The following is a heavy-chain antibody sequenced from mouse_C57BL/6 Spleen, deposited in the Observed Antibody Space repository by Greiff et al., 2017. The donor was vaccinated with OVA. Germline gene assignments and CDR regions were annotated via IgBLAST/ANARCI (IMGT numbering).Heavy chain of an antibody. Sequence: EVKVEESEGGLVQPGSSMKLSCTASGFTFSDYYMAWVRQVPEKGLEWVANINYDGSSTYYLDSLKSRFIISRDNAKNILYLQMSSLKSEDTATYYCARFITTVVATYPYWYFDVWGTGTTVTVSS. CDR2: INYDGSST. V-gene: IGHV5-16*01. CDR1: GFTFSDYY. J-gene: IGHJ1*03. D-gene: IGHD1-1*01. CDR3: ARFITTVVATYPYWYFDV.